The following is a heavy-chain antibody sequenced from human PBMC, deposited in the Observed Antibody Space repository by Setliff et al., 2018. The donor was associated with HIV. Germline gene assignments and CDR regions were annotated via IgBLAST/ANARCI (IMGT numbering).Heavy chain of an antibody. J-gene: IGHJ4*01. Sequence: ASVKVSCKASGYSFTAYGISWVRQAPGQGFEWVGWINIDSGHTNFAQKFQDRVTVTTDTSTNTTYMELMGLRSDDTATYYCARVPSGAAGLVRAGFYFWGQGTLVTVSA. CDR1: GYSFTAYG. CDR3: ARVPSGAAGLVRAGFYF. D-gene: IGHD6-25*01. V-gene: IGHV1-18*01. CDR2: INIDSGHT.